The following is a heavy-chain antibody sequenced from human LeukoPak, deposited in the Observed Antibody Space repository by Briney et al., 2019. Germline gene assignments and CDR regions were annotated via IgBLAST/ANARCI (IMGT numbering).Heavy chain of an antibody. D-gene: IGHD5-12*01. CDR1: GFTFRNFP. CDR2: ISCDRITT. V-gene: IGHV3-64*01. CDR3: DREGPPGSLDY. Sequence: GGSLRLSCAASGFTFRNFPMHWVRQAPGKGLESISAISCDRITTYYGNSVRGRFFISIDNSENTLYLQMSSLTADDMTVYYCDREGPPGSLDYWDRGPLVTVSS. J-gene: IGHJ4*02.